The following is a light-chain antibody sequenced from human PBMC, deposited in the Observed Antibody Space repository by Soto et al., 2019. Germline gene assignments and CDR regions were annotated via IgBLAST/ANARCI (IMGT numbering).Light chain of an antibody. V-gene: IGKV1-16*01. Sequence: DIQMTQSPSSLSVSVGDRVTITCRASQDIGSSLGWFQQKPGKAPKSLIYAASTWQVGVPSRFRSSGSGTDSILTISSLQPEDFATYHCQQYNSYPRTFGQGTKVEIK. CDR1: QDIGSS. CDR2: AAS. J-gene: IGKJ1*01. CDR3: QQYNSYPRT.